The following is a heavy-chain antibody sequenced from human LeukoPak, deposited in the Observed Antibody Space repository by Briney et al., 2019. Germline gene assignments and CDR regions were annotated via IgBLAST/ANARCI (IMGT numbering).Heavy chain of an antibody. D-gene: IGHD6-6*01. CDR3: AKGGNIAARPQSWYYYMDV. V-gene: IGHV3-33*06. CDR2: IWFDERNK. CDR1: GFTFSSYG. Sequence: GGSLRLSCAASGFTFSSYGMHWVRQAPGKGLEWVAVIWFDERNKYYADSVKGRFTISRDNSKSTLYLQMNSLRAEDTAVYYCAKGGNIAARPQSWYYYMDVWGKGTTVTVSS. J-gene: IGHJ6*03.